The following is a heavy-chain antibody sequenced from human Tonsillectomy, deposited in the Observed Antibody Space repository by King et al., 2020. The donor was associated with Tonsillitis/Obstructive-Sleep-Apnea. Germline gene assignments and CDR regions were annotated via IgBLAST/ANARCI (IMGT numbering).Heavy chain of an antibody. J-gene: IGHJ4*02. CDR1: GFTFSSYW. Sequence: VQLVESGGGLVQPGGSLGVSCAASGFTFSSYWMHWVRQAPGKGLVWVSRINSDGSSTSYADSVKGRFTISRDKAKNTLYLQMNSLRAEDTAVYYCARGDYGSWSYEDGPVDYWGQGTLVTVSS. CDR3: ARGDYGSWSYEDGPVDY. D-gene: IGHD3-10*01. V-gene: IGHV3-74*01. CDR2: INSDGSST.